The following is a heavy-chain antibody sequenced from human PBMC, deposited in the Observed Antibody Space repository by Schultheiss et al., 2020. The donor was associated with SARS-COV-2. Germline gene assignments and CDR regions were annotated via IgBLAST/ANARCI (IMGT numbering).Heavy chain of an antibody. CDR2: IWYDGSNK. V-gene: IGHV3-33*01. J-gene: IGHJ4*02. CDR1: GFTFSSYG. Sequence: GGSLRLSCAASGFTFSSYGMHWVRQAPGKGLEWVAVIWYDGSNKYYADSVKGRFTISRDNSKNTLYLQMNSLRAEDTAVYYCARDRITVTTEGVDYWGQGTLVTVSS. D-gene: IGHD4-17*01. CDR3: ARDRITVTTEGVDY.